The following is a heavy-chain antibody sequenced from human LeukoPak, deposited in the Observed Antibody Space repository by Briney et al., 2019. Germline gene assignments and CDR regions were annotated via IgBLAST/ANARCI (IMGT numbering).Heavy chain of an antibody. V-gene: IGHV4-38-2*02. CDR2: IYHSGKS. Sequence: SETLSLTCTVSGFSISSGYYWDWIRQPPGKGLEWIASIYHSGKSYYNPSLKSRVTISIDTSKNQFSLELRSVTAADTAVYYCARDSGEVPDYWGQGTLVTVSS. CDR3: ARDSGEVPDY. D-gene: IGHD3-10*01. J-gene: IGHJ4*02. CDR1: GFSISSGYY.